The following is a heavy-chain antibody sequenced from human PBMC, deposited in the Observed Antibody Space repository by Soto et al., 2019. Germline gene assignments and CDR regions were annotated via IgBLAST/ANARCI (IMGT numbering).Heavy chain of an antibody. CDR1: GGTFSSYA. V-gene: IGHV1-69*12. J-gene: IGHJ4*02. Sequence: QVQLVQSGAEVKKPGSSVKVSCKASGGTFSSYAISWVRQAPGQGLEWMGGIIPIFGTANYAQKFQGRVTITADEAQCKAYTELGSLRPEDPAVYYRASSRGVGGSYGGQGTLVTVSS. CDR2: IIPIFGTA. D-gene: IGHD1-26*01. CDR3: ASSRGVGGSY.